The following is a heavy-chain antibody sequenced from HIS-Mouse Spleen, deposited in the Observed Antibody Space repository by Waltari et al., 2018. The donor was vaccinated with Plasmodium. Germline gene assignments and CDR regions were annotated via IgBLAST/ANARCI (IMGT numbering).Heavy chain of an antibody. CDR1: GFTFRSYW. V-gene: IGHV3-7*01. CDR2: IKQDGSEK. D-gene: IGHD6-13*01. Sequence: EVQLVESGGGLVQPGGSLSLSCAASGFTFRSYWMSWVRQAPGKGLDGVANIKQDGSEKYYVDSVKGRFTISRDNAKNSLYLQMNSLRAEDTAVYYCASSWYWYFDLWGRGTLVTVSS. CDR3: ASSWYWYFDL. J-gene: IGHJ2*01.